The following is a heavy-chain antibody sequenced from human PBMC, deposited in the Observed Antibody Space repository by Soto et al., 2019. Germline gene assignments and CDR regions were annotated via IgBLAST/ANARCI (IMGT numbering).Heavy chain of an antibody. CDR2: MNPNTGTT. J-gene: IGHJ3*02. V-gene: IGHV1-8*01. CDR1: GYTFPTYD. D-gene: IGHD2-21*01. CDR3: ARAQRGRNGGVDI. Sequence: QVQLVQSGAEVKKPGASMKVSCKASGYTFPTYDISWVRQATGQGLEWMGWMNPNTGTTGYAQKLQGRVTKTRNTSISTAYMELSSRRFEDTDTYYCARAQRGRNGGVDIWGQGPMVTVSS.